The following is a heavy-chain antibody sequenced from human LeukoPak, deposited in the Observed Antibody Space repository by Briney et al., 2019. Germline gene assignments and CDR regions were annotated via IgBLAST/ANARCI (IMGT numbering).Heavy chain of an antibody. Sequence: SETLSLTCSVPGGSISSYYWSWIRQPPGTGLEWIGYIHYSGSTNYNPSLKNRVIISVDTSKNHFSLKLISVTAADTAVYYCAREYGGNHYYYYYMDVWGKGTTVTVSS. V-gene: IGHV4-59*12. CDR1: GGSISSYY. CDR3: AREYGGNHYYYYYMDV. CDR2: IHYSGST. D-gene: IGHD4-23*01. J-gene: IGHJ6*03.